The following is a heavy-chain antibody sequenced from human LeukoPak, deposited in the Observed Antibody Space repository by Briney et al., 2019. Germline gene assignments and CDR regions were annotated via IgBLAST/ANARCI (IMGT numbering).Heavy chain of an antibody. CDR1: GFTFDDYA. Sequence: QAGGSLRLSCAASGFTFDDYAMHWVRQAPGKGLEWVSGISWNSGSIGYADSVKGRFTISRDNAKNSLYLQMNSLRAEDMALYYCAKSGARVWSGSFTGYFDLWGRGTLVTVSS. V-gene: IGHV3-9*03. D-gene: IGHD3-3*01. CDR2: ISWNSGSI. CDR3: AKSGARVWSGSFTGYFDL. J-gene: IGHJ2*01.